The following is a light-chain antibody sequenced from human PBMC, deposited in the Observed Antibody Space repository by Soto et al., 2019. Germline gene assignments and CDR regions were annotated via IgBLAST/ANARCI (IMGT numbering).Light chain of an antibody. Sequence: DIQMTQSPSTLSASVGDRVTITCRASQSISSWLAWYQQKPGKAPKLLIYKASSLESGVPSRFSGSGSGTEFTLTISSLQPDYFATSYCQPGKTFGEGTRQEIK. CDR1: QSISSW. V-gene: IGKV1-5*03. CDR3: QPGKT. CDR2: KAS. J-gene: IGKJ1*01.